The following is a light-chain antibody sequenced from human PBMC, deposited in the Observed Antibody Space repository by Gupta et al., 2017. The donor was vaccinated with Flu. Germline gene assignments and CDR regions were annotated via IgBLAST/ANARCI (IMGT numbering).Light chain of an antibody. CDR1: SSDVGGHNY. Sequence: QSALTQPASVSGSPGQSISISCTGTSSDVGGHNYVSWVQQHPGKAPKLMIYEVSDRPSGVSNRFSGSKSGNTASLTISGLQAEDEADYYCSSYTSSSTQVFGGGTKLTVL. CDR2: EVS. V-gene: IGLV2-14*01. CDR3: SSYTSSSTQV. J-gene: IGLJ3*02.